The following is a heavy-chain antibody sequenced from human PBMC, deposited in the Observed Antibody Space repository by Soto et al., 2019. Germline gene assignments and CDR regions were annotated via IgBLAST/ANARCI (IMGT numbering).Heavy chain of an antibody. CDR2: IIPIFGTA. Sequence: SPVKVSCKASGGTFNIYAISWVRQAPGQGLEWMGGIIPIFGTANYAQKFQGRVTITTDESTSTAYMELSSLRSEDTAVYYCASFTLKYQVVRGYYSGMDVWGQGTPVTVS. D-gene: IGHD2-2*01. J-gene: IGHJ6*02. V-gene: IGHV1-69*05. CDR1: GGTFNIYA. CDR3: ASFTLKYQVVRGYYSGMDV.